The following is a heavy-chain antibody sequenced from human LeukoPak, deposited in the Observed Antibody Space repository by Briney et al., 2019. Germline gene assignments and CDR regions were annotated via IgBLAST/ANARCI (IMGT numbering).Heavy chain of an antibody. V-gene: IGHV3-74*01. CDR3: ARGRYGSGSYCFDY. Sequence: PGGSLRLSCAASGFTFSSYWMHWVRQAPGKGLVWVSRINSDGSSTSYADSVKGRFTISGDNAKNTLYLQMNSLRAEDTAVYYCARGRYGSGSYCFDYWGQGTLVTVSS. CDR2: INSDGSST. CDR1: GFTFSSYW. D-gene: IGHD3-10*01. J-gene: IGHJ4*02.